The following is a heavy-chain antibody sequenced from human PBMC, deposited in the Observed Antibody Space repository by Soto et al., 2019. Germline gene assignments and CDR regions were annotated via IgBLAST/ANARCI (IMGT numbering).Heavy chain of an antibody. V-gene: IGHV3-23*01. CDR1: GFTFSNYA. J-gene: IGHJ4*02. Sequence: GGSLRLSCAASGFTFSNYAMSWVRQAPGKGLEWVSAITTNGGSTFYADSVKGRFTISRDNSKNTLYLQMNSLRAEDTAVYYCARRNYFDYWGQGTLVTVSS. CDR3: ARRNYFDY. CDR2: ITTNGGST.